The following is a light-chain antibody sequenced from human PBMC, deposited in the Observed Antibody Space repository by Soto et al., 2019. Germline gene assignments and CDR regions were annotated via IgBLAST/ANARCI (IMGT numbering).Light chain of an antibody. CDR2: DVN. Sequence: QSALTQPASVSGSPGQSITISCTGTSSDVGGYNYVSWYQQHPGKAPKLMIYDVNNRPSGVSNRFSGSKSGNTASLTISGLQAEDEADYYCNSYTSSSTPVFGGGTKLTVL. CDR3: NSYTSSSTPV. CDR1: SSDVGGYNY. J-gene: IGLJ2*01. V-gene: IGLV2-14*01.